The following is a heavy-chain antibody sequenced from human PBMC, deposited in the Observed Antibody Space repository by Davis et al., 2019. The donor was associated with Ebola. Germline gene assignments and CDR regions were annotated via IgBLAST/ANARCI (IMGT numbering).Heavy chain of an antibody. CDR1: GFTFSSYA. J-gene: IGHJ6*02. V-gene: IGHV3-23*01. CDR2: ISGSGGST. D-gene: IGHD3-9*01. Sequence: GESLKISCAASGFTFSSYAMSWVRQAPGKGLEWVSAISGSGGSTYYADSVKGRFTISRDNSKNTLYLQMNSLRAEDTAVYYCARDRFPYYDILTGYNYYYGMDVWGQGTTVTVSS. CDR3: ARDRFPYYDILTGYNYYYGMDV.